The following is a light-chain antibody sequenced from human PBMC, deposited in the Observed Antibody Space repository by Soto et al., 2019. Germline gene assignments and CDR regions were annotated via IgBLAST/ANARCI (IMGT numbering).Light chain of an antibody. CDR2: KAS. J-gene: IGKJ1*01. V-gene: IGKV1-5*03. CDR1: QSVSGW. CDR3: EAYIRSRT. Sequence: DIRMTQSPSTLSSSVGDRVTITYRASQSVSGWLPWYQQKPGKAPKLLIYKASSCSSGVPSRFSGSGSGTELTLTISSLQHDDFETYYWEAYIRSRTFGQGTKVDI.